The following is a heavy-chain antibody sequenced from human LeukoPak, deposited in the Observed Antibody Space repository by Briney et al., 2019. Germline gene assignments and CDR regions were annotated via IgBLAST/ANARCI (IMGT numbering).Heavy chain of an antibody. CDR1: GGSISSSDYY. D-gene: IGHD1-20*01. J-gene: IGHJ4*02. CDR2: IYYSGST. Sequence: SETLSLTCTVSGGSISSSDYYWGWIRQPPGRGLEWIGSIYYSGSTYYSPSLKSQVTISVDTSKNQFSLKLSSVTAADTAVYYCARVLKTYNWNPYFDYWGQGTLVTVSS. CDR3: ARVLKTYNWNPYFDY. V-gene: IGHV4-39*07.